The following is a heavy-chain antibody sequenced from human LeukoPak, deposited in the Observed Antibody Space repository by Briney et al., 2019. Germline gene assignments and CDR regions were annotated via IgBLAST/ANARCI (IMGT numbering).Heavy chain of an antibody. CDR2: IYYSGST. Sequence: PSETLSLTCTVSGGSISSSSYYWGWIRQPPGKGLEWIGSIYYSGSTYYNPSLKSRVTISVDKSKNQFSLKLSSVTAADTAVYYCARGYTSTDHYDTSGYPFDYWGQGTLVTVSS. J-gene: IGHJ4*02. CDR1: GGSISSSSYY. CDR3: ARGYTSTDHYDTSGYPFDY. D-gene: IGHD3-22*01. V-gene: IGHV4-39*07.